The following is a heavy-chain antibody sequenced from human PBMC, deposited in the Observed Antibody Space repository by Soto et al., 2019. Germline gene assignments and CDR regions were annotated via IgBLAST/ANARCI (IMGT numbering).Heavy chain of an antibody. Sequence: ETMPLTNTVSDGTLSRYYRRWLRHPTGRGLEWIGYIYYSGSTNYNPSLKSRVTISVDTSKNQFSLKLSSVTAADTAVYYCARVSPTMIVVAQQAKPAYFDYWGQGTWVTGSA. D-gene: IGHD3-22*01. CDR2: IYYSGST. V-gene: IGHV4-59*08. J-gene: IGHJ4*02. CDR3: ARVSPTMIVVAQQAKPAYFDY. CDR1: DGTLSRYY.